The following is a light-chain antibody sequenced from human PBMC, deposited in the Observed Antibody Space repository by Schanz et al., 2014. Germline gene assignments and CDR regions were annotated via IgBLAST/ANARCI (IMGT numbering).Light chain of an antibody. CDR2: DAS. Sequence: IQLTQSPSSLSASVGDRVTITCRASQSISSWLAWYQQKPGAAPKVLIYDASSLASGVPSRFSGSGSGTYFTLTISSLQPDDFATYYCQQYFSYSGTFGQGTKVEI. CDR3: QQYFSYSGT. J-gene: IGKJ1*01. CDR1: QSISSW. V-gene: IGKV1-5*01.